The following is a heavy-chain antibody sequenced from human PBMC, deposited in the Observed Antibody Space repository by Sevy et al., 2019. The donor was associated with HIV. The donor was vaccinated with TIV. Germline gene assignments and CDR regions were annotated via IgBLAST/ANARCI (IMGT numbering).Heavy chain of an antibody. Sequence: ASVKVSCKASGYTFTSYGISWVRQAPGQGLEWMGWISAYNGNTNYAQKLQGRVTMTTDTSTSTAYMELRSLRSDDTAVYYCARATRGYGDPRPLDYWGQGTLVTVSS. CDR3: ARATRGYGDPRPLDY. D-gene: IGHD4-17*01. CDR2: ISAYNGNT. CDR1: GYTFTSYG. V-gene: IGHV1-18*01. J-gene: IGHJ4*02.